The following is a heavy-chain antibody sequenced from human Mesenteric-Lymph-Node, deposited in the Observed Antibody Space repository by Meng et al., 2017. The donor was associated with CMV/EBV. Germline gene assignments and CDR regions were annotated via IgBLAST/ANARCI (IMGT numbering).Heavy chain of an antibody. Sequence: FSSYGMHWDRQAQGKGLEWVALISYDGSNQYYADSVKGRFTISRDNSKNTLYLQMNSLRVEDTAVYYCAKNYYDSSGYYYMYYFDYWGQGTLVTVSS. CDR2: ISYDGSNQ. J-gene: IGHJ4*02. CDR3: AKNYYDSSGYYYMYYFDY. CDR1: FSSYG. D-gene: IGHD3-22*01. V-gene: IGHV3-30*18.